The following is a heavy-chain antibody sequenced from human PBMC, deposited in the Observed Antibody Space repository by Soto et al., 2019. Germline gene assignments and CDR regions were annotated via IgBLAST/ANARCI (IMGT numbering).Heavy chain of an antibody. CDR3: AKDLSIAVASGYGMDV. J-gene: IGHJ6*02. CDR2: ISGSGGST. D-gene: IGHD6-13*01. Sequence: GSLRLSCAASGFTFSSYAMSWVRQAPGKGLEWVSAISGSGGSTYYADSVKGRFTISRDNSKNTLYLQMNSLRAEDTAVYYCAKDLSIAVASGYGMDVWGQGTTVTVSS. V-gene: IGHV3-23*01. CDR1: GFTFSSYA.